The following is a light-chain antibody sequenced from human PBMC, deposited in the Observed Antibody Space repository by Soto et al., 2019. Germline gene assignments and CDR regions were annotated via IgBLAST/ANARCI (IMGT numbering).Light chain of an antibody. CDR3: QQYNIWPPLT. J-gene: IGKJ4*01. V-gene: IGKV3-15*01. CDR2: GAS. Sequence: EVELTQSPDILSVSPGETATLSCRASQSVRSNLAWYQQKPGQAPRLLIYGASTRATGIPARFSGSGSGGEFTLTISSLQSEDFGLYYCQQYNIWPPLTFGGGTKVDIK. CDR1: QSVRSN.